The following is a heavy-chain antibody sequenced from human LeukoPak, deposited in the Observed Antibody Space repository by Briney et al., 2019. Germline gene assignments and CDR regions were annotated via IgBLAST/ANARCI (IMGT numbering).Heavy chain of an antibody. D-gene: IGHD2-15*01. CDR2: IFWDGDK. V-gene: IGHV2-5*02. Sequence: SGPTLVKPTQTLTLTCSCSGFSVNTDGVGVGWIRQPPGKALEWLALIFWDGDKRYNPSLKSRLTITKDTSENQVVLTMTNTDPVDTATYFCTHSHRRGRCSGGSCYYFDYWGQGALVTVSS. CDR3: THSHRRGRCSGGSCYYFDY. J-gene: IGHJ4*02. CDR1: GFSVNTDGVG.